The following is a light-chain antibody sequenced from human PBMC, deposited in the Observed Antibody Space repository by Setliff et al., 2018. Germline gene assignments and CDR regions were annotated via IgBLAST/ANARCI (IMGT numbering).Light chain of an antibody. CDR3: QVWDSRNDLNYV. CDR2: SDT. J-gene: IGLJ1*01. V-gene: IGLV3-21*04. CDR1: SIGSKG. Sequence: SYELTQPPSVSVAPGKTARITCGGNSIGSKGVHWYQQNPGQAPVLIIYSDTDRPSGIPERISGSKSGNTATLTISRVEAGDEADYYCQVWDSRNDLNYVFGTGTKVTVL.